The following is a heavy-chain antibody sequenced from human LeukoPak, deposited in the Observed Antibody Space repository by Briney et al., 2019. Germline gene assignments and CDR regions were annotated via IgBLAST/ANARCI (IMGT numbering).Heavy chain of an antibody. CDR3: AKEKDTIYFDL. D-gene: IGHD2-21*01. V-gene: IGHV3-43*01. Sequence: PGGSLRLSCVGSGFKFRAFTMHWVRQAPGRGLEWVSLFSRNGVTTFYADSVRGRFTISGDNSENSVYLQMDSLTTEDTAVYYCAKEKDTIYFDLWGQGTLVTVSA. J-gene: IGHJ3*01. CDR2: FSRNGVTT. CDR1: GFKFRAFT.